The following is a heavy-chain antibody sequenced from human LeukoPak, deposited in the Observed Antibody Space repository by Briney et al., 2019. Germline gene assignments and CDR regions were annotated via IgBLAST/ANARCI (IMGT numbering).Heavy chain of an antibody. CDR1: RFTFSSYS. Sequence: GGSLRLSCAASRFTFSSYSMNWVRQAPGKGLEWVSSISSSGSYIYHADSVKGRFTISRDNAKNSLYPQMNSLRAEDTAVYYCARDRITVAATETSFDYWGQGTLVTVSS. CDR2: ISSSGSYI. CDR3: ARDRITVAATETSFDY. D-gene: IGHD6-19*01. J-gene: IGHJ4*02. V-gene: IGHV3-21*01.